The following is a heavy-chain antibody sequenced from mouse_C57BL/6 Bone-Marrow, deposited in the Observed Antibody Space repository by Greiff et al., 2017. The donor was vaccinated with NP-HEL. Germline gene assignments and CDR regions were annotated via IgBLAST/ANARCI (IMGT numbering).Heavy chain of an antibody. CDR2: ISSGGDYI. D-gene: IGHD1-1*01. Sequence: EVQVVESGEGLVKPGGSLKLSCAASGFTFSSYAMSWVRQTPEKRLEWVAYISSGGDYIYYADTVKGRFTISRDNARNTLYLQMSSLKSEDTAMYYCTRDGSSYDRFAYWGQGTLVTVSA. J-gene: IGHJ3*01. CDR3: TRDGSSYDRFAY. V-gene: IGHV5-9-1*02. CDR1: GFTFSSYA.